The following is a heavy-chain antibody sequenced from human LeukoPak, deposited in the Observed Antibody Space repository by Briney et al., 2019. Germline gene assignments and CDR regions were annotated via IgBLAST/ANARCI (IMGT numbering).Heavy chain of an antibody. CDR3: ARHRKDIGFDS. CDR2: IYPDDSDT. D-gene: IGHD2-15*01. V-gene: IGHV5-51*01. CDR1: GYSFSSYW. J-gene: IGHJ4*02. Sequence: GESLKISCKGSGYSFSSYWIGWVRQMPGKGLEWKGIIYPDDSDTRYSPSFQGQVTISADKSISTAYLQCSSLKASDTAMYYCARHRKDIGFDSWGQGTLVTVSS.